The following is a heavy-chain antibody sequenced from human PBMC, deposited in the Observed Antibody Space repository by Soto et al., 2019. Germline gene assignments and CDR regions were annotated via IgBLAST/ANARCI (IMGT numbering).Heavy chain of an antibody. D-gene: IGHD2-8*02. CDR1: GYSFTGYY. V-gene: IGHV1-2*02. CDR3: ARGDYGTGGYPFPYFDY. CDR2: INPDSGAT. J-gene: IGHJ4*02. Sequence: EASVKVSCKASGYSFTGYYIHWVRQAPGQGLEWMGWINPDSGATNYAQNFQGRVTLTSDTSISTASMDLTSLTSDDTAVYYCARGDYGTGGYPFPYFDYWGQGTLVTVSS.